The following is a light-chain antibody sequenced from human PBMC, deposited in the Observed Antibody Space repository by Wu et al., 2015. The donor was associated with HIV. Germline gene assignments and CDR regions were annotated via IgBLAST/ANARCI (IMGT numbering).Light chain of an antibody. CDR2: ETY. J-gene: IGKJ5*01. Sequence: ENVLIQSPDTVPASPGEKVTLSCKATEHVGDNYLAWYQQKPGQSPKLVLHETYKRAAGISARFSGAGSGTDFSLTISAVEPEDFAILLCQQYSSTPITFGPGT. V-gene: IGKV3-20*02. CDR1: EHVGDNY. CDR3: QQYSSTPIT.